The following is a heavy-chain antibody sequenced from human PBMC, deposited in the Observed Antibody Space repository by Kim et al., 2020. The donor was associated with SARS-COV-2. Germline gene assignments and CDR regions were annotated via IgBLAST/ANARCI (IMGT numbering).Heavy chain of an antibody. CDR3: ASGDYRRFDH. D-gene: IGHD4-17*01. Sequence: NTAYAPKFQGRVTLTRDTSISTAYMELSSLRSEDTAVYYCASGDYRRFDHWGQGALVTVSS. J-gene: IGHJ4*02. CDR2: NT. V-gene: IGHV1-8*01.